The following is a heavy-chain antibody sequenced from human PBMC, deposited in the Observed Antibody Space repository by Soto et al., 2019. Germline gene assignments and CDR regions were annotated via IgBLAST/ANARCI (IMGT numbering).Heavy chain of an antibody. CDR2: ISYDGNNK. V-gene: IGHV3-30*18. Sequence: QYGGSLGLSCEASSVIVCDFGVPWVRQAPGKGLEWVAVISYDGNNKYYAQSVKGRFTISRDNSKNTLFLNMDSLRPEDTAVYHCVKGDLDTAVVNSPDAFDFWGPGTMVTVSS. CDR1: SVIVCDFG. CDR3: VKGDLDTAVVNSPDAFDF. J-gene: IGHJ3*01. D-gene: IGHD5-18*01.